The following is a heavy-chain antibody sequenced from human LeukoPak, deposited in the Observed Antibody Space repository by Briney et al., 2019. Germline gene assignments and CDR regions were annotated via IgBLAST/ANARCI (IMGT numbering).Heavy chain of an antibody. V-gene: IGHV3-7*01. D-gene: IGHD2-2*01. CDR1: GFTFSSYW. CDR3: ARDLGLEDIVVVPPDYYMDV. J-gene: IGHJ6*03. CDR2: IKQDGSEK. Sequence: QPGGSLRLSCAASGFTFSSYWMSWVRQAPGKGLEWVANIKQDGSEKYYVDSVKGRFTISRDNAKNSLYLQMNSLRAEDTAVYYCARDLGLEDIVVVPPDYYMDVWGKGTTVTVSS.